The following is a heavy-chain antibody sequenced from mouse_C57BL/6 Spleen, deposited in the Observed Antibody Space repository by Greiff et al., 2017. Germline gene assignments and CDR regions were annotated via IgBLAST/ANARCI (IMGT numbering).Heavy chain of an antibody. CDR2: ISSGGDYI. CDR1: GFTFSSYA. V-gene: IGHV5-9-1*02. Sequence: EVQLVESGAGLVKPGGSLKLSCAASGFTFSSYAMSWVRQTPEKRLEWVAYISSGGDYIYYADTVKGRFTISRDNARNTLYLQMSSLKSEDTAMYYCTRDSGKYYAMDYWGQGTSVTVSS. J-gene: IGHJ4*01. D-gene: IGHD1-3*01. CDR3: TRDSGKYYAMDY.